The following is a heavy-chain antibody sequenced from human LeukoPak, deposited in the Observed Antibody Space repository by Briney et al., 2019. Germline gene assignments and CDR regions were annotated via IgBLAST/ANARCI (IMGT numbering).Heavy chain of an antibody. CDR2: IIPILGIA. V-gene: IGHV1-69*04. D-gene: IGHD5-24*01. CDR1: GGTFSSYA. Sequence: SVKVSCKASGGTFSSYAISWVRQAPGQGLEWMGRIIPILGIANYAQKFQGRVAITADKSTSTAYMELSSLRSEDTAVYYCARDTGDGYHLYYFGFWGQGTLVNGSS. J-gene: IGHJ4*02. CDR3: ARDTGDGYHLYYFGF.